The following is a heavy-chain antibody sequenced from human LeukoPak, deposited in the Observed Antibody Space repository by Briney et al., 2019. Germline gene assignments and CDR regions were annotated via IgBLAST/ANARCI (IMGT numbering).Heavy chain of an antibody. CDR2: IYYSGST. J-gene: IGHJ6*03. V-gene: IGHV4-59*01. CDR3: ARDRTDYMDV. Sequence: SETLSLTCTVSGGSISSYYWSWIRQPPGKGLEWIGYIYYSGSTNYNPSLKSRVIISVDTSKNQFSLKLSSVTAADTAVYYCARDRTDYMDVWGKGTTVTISS. CDR1: GGSISSYY.